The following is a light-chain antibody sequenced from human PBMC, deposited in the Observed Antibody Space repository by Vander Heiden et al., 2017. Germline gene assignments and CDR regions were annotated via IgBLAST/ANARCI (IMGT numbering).Light chain of an antibody. Sequence: DVQSTQSRSFLSASIGDRVTITCRASQGISSYLAWYQQKPGKAPKLLIYAASTLQSGVPSRFSGSGSGTEFTLTISSLQPEDFATYYCQQLNSYPRTFGQGTKVEIK. V-gene: IGKV1-9*01. CDR1: QGISSY. J-gene: IGKJ1*01. CDR3: QQLNSYPRT. CDR2: AAS.